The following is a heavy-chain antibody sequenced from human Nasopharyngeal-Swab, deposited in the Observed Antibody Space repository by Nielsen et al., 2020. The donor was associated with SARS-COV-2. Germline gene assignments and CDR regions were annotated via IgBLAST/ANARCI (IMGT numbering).Heavy chain of an antibody. CDR2: ISGSGGST. CDR1: GFTFSTYA. V-gene: IGHV3-23*01. Sequence: GGSLRLSCAASGFTFSTYAMSWVRQAPGKGLEWVSVISGSGGSTYYADSVKGRFTISRDNSKNMLFLQMNSLRAEDSAVYYCAKGERAASTTPTFDYWGQGTLVTVSS. CDR3: AKGERAASTTPTFDY. D-gene: IGHD2-15*01. J-gene: IGHJ4*02.